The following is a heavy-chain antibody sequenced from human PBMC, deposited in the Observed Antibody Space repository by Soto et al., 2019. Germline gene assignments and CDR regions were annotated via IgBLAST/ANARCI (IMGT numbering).Heavy chain of an antibody. J-gene: IGHJ6*03. Sequence: ASVKVSCKASGYTFTHYYIHWVRQAPGQGLEWMGIINPSGGSTSYAQKFQGRVTMTRDTSTSTVYMELSSLRSEDTAVYYCARGYYGAGSYYSYYYYYMDVWGKGTTVTVSS. CDR3: ARGYYGAGSYYSYYYYYMDV. D-gene: IGHD3-10*01. CDR2: INPSGGST. CDR1: GYTFTHYY. V-gene: IGHV1-46*03.